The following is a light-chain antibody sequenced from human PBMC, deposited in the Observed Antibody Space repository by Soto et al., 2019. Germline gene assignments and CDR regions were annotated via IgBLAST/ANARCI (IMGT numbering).Light chain of an antibody. V-gene: IGLV1-44*01. CDR1: SSNIGTNA. CDR3: AAWDDSRNGYV. Sequence: QSVLTQPPSASGTPGQRVTISCSGGSSNIGTNAVNWYQQLPGTAPKLLIYNNNQRPSGVPDRFSGSKSGTSASLAISGLQSVDEADYYCAAWDDSRNGYVFGTGTKLTVL. CDR2: NNN. J-gene: IGLJ1*01.